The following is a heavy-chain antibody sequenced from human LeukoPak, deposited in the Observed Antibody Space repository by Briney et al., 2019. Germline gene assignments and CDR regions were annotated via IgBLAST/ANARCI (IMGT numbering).Heavy chain of an antibody. V-gene: IGHV3-23*01. CDR2: ISGSGDRT. D-gene: IGHD2-21*01. Sequence: GGSLRLSCIASGFTFSNYGMSWVRQAPGKGLEWVSIISGSGDRTLHADSVKGRFTISRDNSKNTLYLQMSSLRAEDTAVYYCAKEFNRGLPDYWGQGTLVTVPS. CDR3: AKEFNRGLPDY. J-gene: IGHJ4*02. CDR1: GFTFSNYG.